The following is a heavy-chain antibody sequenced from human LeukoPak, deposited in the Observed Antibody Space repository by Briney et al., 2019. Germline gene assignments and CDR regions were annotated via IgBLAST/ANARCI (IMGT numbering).Heavy chain of an antibody. Sequence: GTSLRLSCAASGLSVSKSVMYWLRQAPGLGLDWVAATSYEGNGTFYAGSVKGRFTMSRDNANNMVYLQMNSLRQEDTALYYCASEVEALLDHWGQGTLVTVSS. CDR3: ASEVEALLDH. D-gene: IGHD2-15*01. J-gene: IGHJ4*02. CDR1: GLSVSKSV. CDR2: TSYEGNGT. V-gene: IGHV3-30*03.